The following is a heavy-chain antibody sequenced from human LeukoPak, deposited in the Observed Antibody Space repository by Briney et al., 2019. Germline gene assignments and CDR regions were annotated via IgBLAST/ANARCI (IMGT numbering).Heavy chain of an antibody. V-gene: IGHV1-24*01. Sequence: ASVKVSCKVSGYTLTEFSMHWVRQAPGKGLEWMGGFYPEDGETIYAQELQGRVTMTKDPSTDAAYMELSSLRSEDTAVYYCATWYYYDSSDYYLADYWGQGTLVTVSS. J-gene: IGHJ4*02. CDR2: FYPEDGET. D-gene: IGHD3-22*01. CDR3: ATWYYYDSSDYYLADY. CDR1: GYTLTEFS.